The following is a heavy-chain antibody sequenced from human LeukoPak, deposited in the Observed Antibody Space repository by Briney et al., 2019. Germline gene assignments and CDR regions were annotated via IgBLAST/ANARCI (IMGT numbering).Heavy chain of an antibody. D-gene: IGHD5/OR15-5a*01. J-gene: IGHJ2*01. CDR1: GGSFSGYY. Sequence: SETLSLTCAVYGGSFSGYYWSWIRQPPGKGLEWIGEINHSGSTNYNPSLKSRVTISVDTSKNQFSLKLSSVTAADTAVYYCARALRNWYFDLWGRGTLVTVSS. V-gene: IGHV4-34*01. CDR3: ARALRNWYFDL. CDR2: INHSGST.